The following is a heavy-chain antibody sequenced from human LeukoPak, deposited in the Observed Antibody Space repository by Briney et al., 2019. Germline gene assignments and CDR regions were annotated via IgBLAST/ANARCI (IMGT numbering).Heavy chain of an antibody. J-gene: IGHJ5*02. Sequence: SETLSLTCTVSGGSMTNNTFYWGWIRQPPGQGLEWIGSIYHTGPTYCNPSLKSRVTISVDTSKNQFSLRLSSVTAADTAVYYCARVLIWFGQLQNWFDPWGPGTLVTVSS. D-gene: IGHD3-10*01. CDR3: ARVLIWFGQLQNWFDP. V-gene: IGHV4-39*07. CDR1: GGSMTNNTFY. CDR2: IYHTGPT.